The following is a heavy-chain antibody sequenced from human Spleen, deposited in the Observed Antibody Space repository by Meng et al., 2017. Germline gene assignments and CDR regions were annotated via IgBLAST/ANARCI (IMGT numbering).Heavy chain of an antibody. Sequence: SETLSLTCTVSGGSISSGSYYWSWIRQPAGKGLEWIGRIYTSGSTNYNPSLKSRVTMSVDTSKNQFSLKLSSVTAADTAVYYCARDRLRFLEWLKTRYWYFDLWGRGTLVTVSS. J-gene: IGHJ2*01. V-gene: IGHV4-61*02. D-gene: IGHD3-3*01. CDR1: GGSISSGSYY. CDR3: ARDRLRFLEWLKTRYWYFDL. CDR2: IYTSGST.